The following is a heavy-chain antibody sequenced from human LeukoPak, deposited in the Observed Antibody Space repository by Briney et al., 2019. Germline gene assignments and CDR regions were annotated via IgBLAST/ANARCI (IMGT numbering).Heavy chain of an antibody. CDR2: ISSSSSYI. CDR1: GFTFSSYS. Sequence: GGSLRLSCAASGFTFSSYSMNWVRQAPGKGLEWVSSISSSSSYIYYADSVKGRFTISRDSAKNSLYLQLNSLRAEDTAVYYCARVGDDYNEYIDYWGQGTLVTVSS. J-gene: IGHJ4*02. CDR3: ARVGDDYNEYIDY. V-gene: IGHV3-21*01. D-gene: IGHD5-24*01.